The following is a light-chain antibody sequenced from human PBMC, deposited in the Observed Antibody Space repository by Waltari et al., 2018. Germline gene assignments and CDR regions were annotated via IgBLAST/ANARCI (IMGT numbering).Light chain of an antibody. CDR2: KAS. CDR3: QQYTGYSYT. CDR1: QGINNW. V-gene: IGKV1-5*03. Sequence: IQMTQSPSTLSASVGDRVSITCRASQGINNWLAWYKQKSGKAPKLLLYKASSLESGVPSRFSGSGYGTEFTLTISSLQPDDFATYYCQQYTGYSYTFGQGTKLEIK. J-gene: IGKJ2*01.